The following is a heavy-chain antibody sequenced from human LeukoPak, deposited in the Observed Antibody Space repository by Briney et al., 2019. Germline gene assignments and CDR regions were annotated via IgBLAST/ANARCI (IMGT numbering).Heavy chain of an antibody. CDR1: GFTFSSYS. CDR3: ATNDYLGY. Sequence: GGSLRLSCAASGFTFSSYSMNWVRQAPGKGLEWVSSISATSSYIYYADSVKGRFTISRDNAKNSVYLQMNSLRAEDTAVYYCATNDYLGYWGQGTLVTVSS. CDR2: ISATSSYI. J-gene: IGHJ4*02. V-gene: IGHV3-21*01.